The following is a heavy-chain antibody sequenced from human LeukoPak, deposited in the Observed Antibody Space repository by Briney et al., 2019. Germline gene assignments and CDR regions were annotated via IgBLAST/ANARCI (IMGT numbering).Heavy chain of an antibody. CDR3: ARVRIAAAYDAFDI. D-gene: IGHD6-13*01. Sequence: SQTLSLTCTVSGGSISSVSYFRSWIRQPAGRGLEWIGRIYTRGSTKYNPSIKSRATVSVDSSTNQVSLKLSSVTAADTAVYYCARVRIAAAYDAFDIWGQGTMVTVSS. V-gene: IGHV4-61*02. J-gene: IGHJ3*02. CDR2: IYTRGST. CDR1: GGSISSVSYF.